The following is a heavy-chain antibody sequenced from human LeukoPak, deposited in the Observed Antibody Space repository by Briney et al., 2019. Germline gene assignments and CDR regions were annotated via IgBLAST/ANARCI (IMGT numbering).Heavy chain of an antibody. V-gene: IGHV5-51*01. Sequence: GESLKISCKGFGYNFTSYWIGWVRQMPGKGLEWMGIIYPGDSDTRYSPPFQGQVTISADKSISTAYLQWSSLKASDTAMYYCARLINYYDSSGYSYWGQGTLVTVSS. CDR2: IYPGDSDT. CDR3: ARLINYYDSSGYSY. CDR1: GYNFTSYW. D-gene: IGHD3-22*01. J-gene: IGHJ4*02.